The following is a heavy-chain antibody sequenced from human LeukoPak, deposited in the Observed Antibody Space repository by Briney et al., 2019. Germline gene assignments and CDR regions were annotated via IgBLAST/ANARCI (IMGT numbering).Heavy chain of an antibody. CDR2: IYYSGST. Sequence: SETLSLTCAVYGGSFSGYYWSWIRQPPGKGLEWIGYIYYSGSTNYNPSLKSRVTISVDMSKNQFSLKLSSVTAADTAVYYCARRRWAGTFHGWFDPWGQGTLVTVSS. D-gene: IGHD6-19*01. J-gene: IGHJ5*02. V-gene: IGHV4-59*08. CDR1: GGSFSGYY. CDR3: ARRRWAGTFHGWFDP.